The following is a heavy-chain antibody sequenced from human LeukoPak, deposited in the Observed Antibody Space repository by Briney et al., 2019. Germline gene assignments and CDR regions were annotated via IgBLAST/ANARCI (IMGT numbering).Heavy chain of an antibody. CDR3: ARDRESGRWLHHQRQGPGGFDY. J-gene: IGHJ4*02. CDR1: GGSISSGGYY. Sequence: PSETLSLTCTVSGGSISSGGYYWSWIRQPPGKGLEWIGYIYHSGSTYYNPSLKSRVTISVDRSKNQFSLKLSSVTATDTAVYYCARDRESGRWLHHQRQGPGGFDYWGQGTLVTVSS. V-gene: IGHV4-30-2*01. CDR2: IYHSGST. D-gene: IGHD5-24*01.